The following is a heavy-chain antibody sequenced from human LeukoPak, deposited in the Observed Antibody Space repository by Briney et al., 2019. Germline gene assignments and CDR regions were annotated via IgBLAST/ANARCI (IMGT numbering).Heavy chain of an antibody. CDR3: GREESGGLSGSLWGLFASYYTYYYMDV. Sequence: ASVKVSCKASGNTFSMYSVHWVRQAPGQGLEWMGMINPSDGATTYAQRFQGRVTMTRDMSTTTVYMDLRSLRSEDTAVYFCGREESGGLSGSLWGLFASYYTYYYMDVWGRGTTATVSS. J-gene: IGHJ6*03. D-gene: IGHD1-26*01. V-gene: IGHV1-46*01. CDR1: GNTFSMYS. CDR2: INPSDGAT.